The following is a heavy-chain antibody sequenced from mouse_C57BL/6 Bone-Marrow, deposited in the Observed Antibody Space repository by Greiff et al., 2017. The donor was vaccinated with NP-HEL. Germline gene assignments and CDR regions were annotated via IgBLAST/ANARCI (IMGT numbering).Heavy chain of an antibody. V-gene: IGHV1-15*01. CDR3: TRKGVTGNPFYYAMDY. J-gene: IGHJ4*01. CDR1: GYTFTDYE. CDR2: IDPDTGGT. D-gene: IGHD4-1*01. Sequence: QVQLQQSGAELVRPGASVTLSCKASGYTFTDYEMHWVKQTPVHGLEWIGAIDPDTGGTDYNQKFKGKAILTADKSSSTAYLELRSLTSEDSAVYYCTRKGVTGNPFYYAMDYWGQGTSVTVSS.